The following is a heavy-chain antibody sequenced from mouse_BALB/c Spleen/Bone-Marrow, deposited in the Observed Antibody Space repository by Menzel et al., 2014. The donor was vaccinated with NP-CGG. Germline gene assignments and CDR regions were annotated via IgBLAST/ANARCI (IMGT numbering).Heavy chain of an antibody. Sequence: LRQPGSELVRPGASVKLSCKASGYTFTSYWMHWVRQRPGQGLEWIGNIYPGSGSTNYDEKFKSKATLTVDTSSSTAYMQLSSLTSEDSAVYYCRSYDYAMDYWGQGTSVTVSS. J-gene: IGHJ4*01. CDR1: GYTFTSYW. D-gene: IGHD1-1*01. CDR2: IYPGSGST. CDR3: RSYDYAMDY. V-gene: IGHV1S22*01.